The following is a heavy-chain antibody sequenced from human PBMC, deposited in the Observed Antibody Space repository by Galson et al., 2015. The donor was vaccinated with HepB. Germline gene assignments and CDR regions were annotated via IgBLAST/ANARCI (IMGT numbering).Heavy chain of an antibody. CDR3: ARGITPPYDFWSGYPGGYYYYYYMDV. J-gene: IGHJ6*03. CDR1: GYTFTSYD. D-gene: IGHD3-3*01. Sequence: SVKVSCKASGYTFTSYDINWVRQATGQGLEWMGWMNPNSGNTGYAQKFQGRVTMTRNNSISTAYMELSSLRSEDTAVYYCARGITPPYDFWSGYPGGYYYYYYMDVWGKGTTVTVSS. V-gene: IGHV1-8*01. CDR2: MNPNSGNT.